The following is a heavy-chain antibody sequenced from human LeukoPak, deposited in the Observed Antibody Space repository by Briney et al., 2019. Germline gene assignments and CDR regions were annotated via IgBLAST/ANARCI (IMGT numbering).Heavy chain of an antibody. V-gene: IGHV3-53*01. CDR3: AKGDPGISGYFDY. CDR1: GFTVSSNY. Sequence: GGSLRLSCAASGFTVSSNYMSWVRQAPGKGLEWVSLIYSGGSTYYADSVKGRFTISRDNSKNTLYLQMNSLRAEDTAVYYCAKGDPGISGYFDYWGQGTLVTVSS. CDR2: IYSGGST. D-gene: IGHD6-19*01. J-gene: IGHJ4*02.